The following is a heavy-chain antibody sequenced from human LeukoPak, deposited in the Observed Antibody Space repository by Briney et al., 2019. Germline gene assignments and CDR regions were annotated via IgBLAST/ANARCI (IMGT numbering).Heavy chain of an antibody. V-gene: IGHV1-8*03. D-gene: IGHD5-18*01. CDR2: MNPNSGNT. CDR3: ARGALSTAMATDYYYYYMDV. CDR1: GYTFTSYD. Sequence: ASVKVSCKASGYTFTSYDINWVRQATGQGLEWMGWMNPNSGNTGYAQKFQGRVTITRNTSISTAYMELSSLRSEDTAVYYCARGALSTAMATDYYYYYMDVWGKGTTVTVSS. J-gene: IGHJ6*03.